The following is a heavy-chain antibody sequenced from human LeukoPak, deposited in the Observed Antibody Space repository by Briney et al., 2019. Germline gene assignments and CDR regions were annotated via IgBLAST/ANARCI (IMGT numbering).Heavy chain of an antibody. D-gene: IGHD3-3*01. Sequence: PSETLSLTCAVYGGSFSGYYWSWIRQPPGKGLEWIGEINHSGSTNYNPSLKSRVTISVDTSKNQFSLKLSSVTAADTAVYYCARSLRFLEWLSQGGAFDIWGQGTMVTVSS. CDR1: GGSFSGYY. CDR3: ARSLRFLEWLSQGGAFDI. J-gene: IGHJ3*02. CDR2: INHSGST. V-gene: IGHV4-34*01.